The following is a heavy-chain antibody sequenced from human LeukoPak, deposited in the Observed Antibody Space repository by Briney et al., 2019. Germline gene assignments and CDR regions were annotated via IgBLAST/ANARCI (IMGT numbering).Heavy chain of an antibody. D-gene: IGHD3-10*01. CDR2: ISGSGGST. J-gene: IGHJ6*03. CDR1: GFTFSSYA. Sequence: QSGGSLRLSCAASGFTFSSYAMSWVRQAPGKGLEWVSAISGSGGSTYYADSVKGRFTISRDNSKNTLYLQMNSLRAEDTAVYYCAKSGVDYYGSGSYIGYYYYYYMDVWGKGTTVTVSS. V-gene: IGHV3-23*01. CDR3: AKSGVDYYGSGSYIGYYYYYYMDV.